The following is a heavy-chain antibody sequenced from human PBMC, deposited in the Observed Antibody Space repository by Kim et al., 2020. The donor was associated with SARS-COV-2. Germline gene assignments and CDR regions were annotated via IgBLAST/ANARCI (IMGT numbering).Heavy chain of an antibody. V-gene: IGHV4-59*01. Sequence: SETLSLTCTVSGGSISSYYWSWIRQPPGKGLEWIGYIYYSGSTNYNPSLKSRVTISVDTSKNQFSLKLSSVTAADTAVYYCARGGQWRSFDYWGQGTLVTVSS. D-gene: IGHD6-19*01. CDR1: GGSISSYY. CDR3: ARGGQWRSFDY. CDR2: IYYSGST. J-gene: IGHJ4*02.